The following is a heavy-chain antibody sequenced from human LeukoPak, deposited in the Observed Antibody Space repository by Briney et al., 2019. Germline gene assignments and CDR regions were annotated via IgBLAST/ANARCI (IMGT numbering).Heavy chain of an antibody. CDR1: GGSISSYY. D-gene: IGHD3-16*01. Sequence: SETLSLTCTVSGGSISSYYWSWIRQPPGKGLEWIGYIYYSGSTNYNPSLKSRVTISVDTSKNQFSLKLSSVTAADTAVYYCARLKLGDPHDAFDIWGQGTMVTVSS. J-gene: IGHJ3*02. CDR3: ARLKLGDPHDAFDI. V-gene: IGHV4-59*01. CDR2: IYYSGST.